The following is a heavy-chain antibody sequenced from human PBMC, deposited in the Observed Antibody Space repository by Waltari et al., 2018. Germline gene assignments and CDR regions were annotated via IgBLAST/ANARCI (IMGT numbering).Heavy chain of an antibody. CDR2: IRSKRNNYAT. Sequence: EVQLVESGGGLVQPGGSLRLSCAASGFIFSGFAVNWVRQASGKGLEWVGRIRSKRNNYATAYIASVKGRFTISRDDLKNTAYLQMDSLKTEDTAVYYCQIGSGAFDIWGRGTMVTVSS. CDR1: GFIFSGFA. V-gene: IGHV3-73*01. CDR3: QIGSGAFDI. J-gene: IGHJ3*02. D-gene: IGHD3-16*01.